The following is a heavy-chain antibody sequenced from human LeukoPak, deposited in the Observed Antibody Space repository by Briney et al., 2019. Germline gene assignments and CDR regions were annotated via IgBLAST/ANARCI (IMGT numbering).Heavy chain of an antibody. CDR1: GGSFSGYS. J-gene: IGHJ4*02. CDR2: INHSGGT. CDR3: ARGGYTSSFDY. D-gene: IGHD6-13*01. Sequence: SETLSLTCAAYGGSFSGYSWSWIRQPPGKGLVWIGEINHSGGTNDNPSLRSRVIVSVDTSKNQFSLKLSSVTAADTAVYYCARGGYTSSFDYWGQGTLVTVSS. V-gene: IGHV4-34*01.